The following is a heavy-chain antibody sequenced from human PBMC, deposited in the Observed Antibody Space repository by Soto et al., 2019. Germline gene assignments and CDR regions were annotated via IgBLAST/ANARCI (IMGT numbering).Heavy chain of an antibody. Sequence: QVQLVQSGAEVKKPGSSVKVSCKASGGTFSSYTISWVRQAPGQGLEWRGRIIPILGIANYAQKFQGRVTITADKATSTAYMELSSLRSEDTAVYYCAREREVQTKNQLVLSAFDIWGQGTMVTVSS. CDR1: GGTFSSYT. V-gene: IGHV1-69*08. CDR2: IIPILGIA. J-gene: IGHJ3*02. CDR3: AREREVQTKNQLVLSAFDI. D-gene: IGHD6-13*01.